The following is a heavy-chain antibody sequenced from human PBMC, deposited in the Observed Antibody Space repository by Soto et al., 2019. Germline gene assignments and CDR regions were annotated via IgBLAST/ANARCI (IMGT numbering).Heavy chain of an antibody. J-gene: IGHJ4*02. CDR3: ARVVTAIQGFDY. Sequence: SETLSLTCTVSGGSISSGDYYWSWVRQPPGKGLEWIGYIYYSGSTYYNPSLKSRVTISVDTSKNQFSLKLSSVTAADTAVYYCARVVTAIQGFDYWGQGALVTGLL. CDR2: IYYSGST. V-gene: IGHV4-30-4*01. CDR1: GGSISSGDYY. D-gene: IGHD2-21*02.